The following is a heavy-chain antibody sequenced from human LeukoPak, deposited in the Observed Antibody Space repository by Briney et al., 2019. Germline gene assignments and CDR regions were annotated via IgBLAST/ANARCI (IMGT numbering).Heavy chain of an antibody. CDR3: AKDQGDMIAFGGVIAAPGFDF. V-gene: IGHV3-23*01. D-gene: IGHD3-16*02. CDR2: ISDRNGNT. J-gene: IGHJ4*02. Sequence: GGSLRLSCAASGFTFSSYAMNWVRQAPGKGLEWVSTISDRNGNTFYADSVKGRLTISRDNSKNTLYLQMNSLRAEDTAVYFCAKDQGDMIAFGGVIAAPGFDFWGQGTLVTVSS. CDR1: GFTFSSYA.